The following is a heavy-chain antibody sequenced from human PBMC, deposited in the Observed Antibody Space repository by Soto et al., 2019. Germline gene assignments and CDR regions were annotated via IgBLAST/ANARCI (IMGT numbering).Heavy chain of an antibody. CDR3: AKDTYYYDSSENVGDAFDI. J-gene: IGHJ3*02. D-gene: IGHD3-22*01. V-gene: IGHV3-23*01. CDR2: ISGSGGST. Sequence: GGSLTLSCAASGFTFSSYAMSWVRQAPGKGLEWVSAISGSGGSTYYADSVKGRFTISRDNSKNTLYLQMNSLRAEDTAVYYCAKDTYYYDSSENVGDAFDIWGQGTMVTVSS. CDR1: GFTFSSYA.